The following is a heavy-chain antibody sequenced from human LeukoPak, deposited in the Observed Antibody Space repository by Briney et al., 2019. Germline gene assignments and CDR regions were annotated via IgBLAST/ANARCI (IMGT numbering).Heavy chain of an antibody. J-gene: IGHJ5*02. CDR3: AKAVRYFGRLSYNWFDP. CDR2: ISGSGGST. CDR1: GSSISSSN. D-gene: IGHD3-9*01. V-gene: IGHV3-23*01. Sequence: LSLTCAVSGSSISSSNWWICVRQAPGQGLEWVSAISGSGGSTYSAVSVKGRFTISRDNSKNTLYLQMNSLRAEDTAVYYCAKAVRYFGRLSYNWFDPWGQGTLVTVSS.